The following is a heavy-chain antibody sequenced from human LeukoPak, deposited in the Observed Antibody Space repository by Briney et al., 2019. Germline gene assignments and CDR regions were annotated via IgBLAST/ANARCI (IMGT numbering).Heavy chain of an antibody. CDR3: AKLAKYFYGSETYYFFEH. J-gene: IGHJ4*02. CDR2: IKQDGTEK. Sequence: GGSLRLSCAASGFSFTTYWMSWVRQAPGKGLEWVANIKQDGTEKSYVDSVKGRFTISRDNAKNSLYLQMNTLRVEDTAVYYCAKLAKYFYGSETYYFFEHWGQGTPVTASS. CDR1: GFSFTTYW. D-gene: IGHD3-10*01. V-gene: IGHV3-7*01.